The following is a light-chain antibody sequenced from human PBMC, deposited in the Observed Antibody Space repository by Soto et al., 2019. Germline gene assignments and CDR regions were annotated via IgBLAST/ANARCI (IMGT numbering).Light chain of an antibody. J-gene: IGKJ1*01. CDR1: QDSSNY. CDR3: QQYNIWPLWT. V-gene: IGKV1-33*01. CDR2: VAS. Sequence: DIQMTQSPCSLSASVGDRVTITCQASQDSSNYLNWYQQKPVKAPKLLIYVASNLQSGVPSRFSGSGSGTDFTLTISSLQPEDFATYYCQQYNIWPLWTFGQGTKVDIK.